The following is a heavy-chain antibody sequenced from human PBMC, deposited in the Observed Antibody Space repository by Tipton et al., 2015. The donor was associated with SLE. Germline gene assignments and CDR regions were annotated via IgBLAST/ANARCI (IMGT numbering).Heavy chain of an antibody. Sequence: TLSLTCTVSGGSISSGSYYWSWIRQPAGKGLEWIGRMYTSGTTNYSPSLKSRVTVSADTSKSQFFLKLSSVTAADTAVYYCARQARRAFDIWGQGTMVTVSS. CDR2: MYTSGTT. J-gene: IGHJ3*02. V-gene: IGHV4-61*02. CDR3: ARQARRAFDI. CDR1: GGSISSGSYY.